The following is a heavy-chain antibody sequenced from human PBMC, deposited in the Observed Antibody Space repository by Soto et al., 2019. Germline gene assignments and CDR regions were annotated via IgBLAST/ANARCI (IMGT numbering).Heavy chain of an antibody. CDR3: ARHSGPYSSSWFDS. CDR1: Y. D-gene: IGHD6-13*01. Sequence: YWGWIRQPPGKGLDWIGSIYYSGSTSYNPSLKSRVTISVDTSKNQFSLKLNSMTAADTAVYYCARHSGPYSSSWFDSWGQGTLVTVSS. V-gene: IGHV4-39*01. J-gene: IGHJ5*01. CDR2: IYYSGST.